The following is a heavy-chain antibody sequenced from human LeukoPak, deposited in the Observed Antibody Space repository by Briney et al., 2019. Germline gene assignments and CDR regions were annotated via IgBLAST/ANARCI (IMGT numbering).Heavy chain of an antibody. Sequence: GGSLRLSCAASGFTFSDTWMHWVRQAPGEGLVWVSRIRSDGSDTRYAESVKGRFTISRDNAKNTLYLQMNSLRAEDAAVYYCARDWFHAIDYWGQGTLVTVSS. V-gene: IGHV3-74*01. CDR2: IRSDGSDT. CDR3: ARDWFHAIDY. J-gene: IGHJ4*02. CDR1: GFTFSDTW. D-gene: IGHD2/OR15-2a*01.